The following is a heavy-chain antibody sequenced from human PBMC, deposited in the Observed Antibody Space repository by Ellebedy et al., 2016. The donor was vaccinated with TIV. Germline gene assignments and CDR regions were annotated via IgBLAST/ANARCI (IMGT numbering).Heavy chain of an antibody. CDR3: ARATHYYVYTPIVKEFGP. D-gene: IGHD5-18*01. CDR1: GYTFATYA. Sequence: AASVKVSCKASGYTFATYAMHWVRQAPGQRLEWMGWINAGNGNTKYSQKFQGRVTITRDTSASTAYMELSSLRSEDTSVYYCARATHYYVYTPIVKEFGPWGQGTLVTVSS. J-gene: IGHJ5*02. V-gene: IGHV1-3*01. CDR2: INAGNGNT.